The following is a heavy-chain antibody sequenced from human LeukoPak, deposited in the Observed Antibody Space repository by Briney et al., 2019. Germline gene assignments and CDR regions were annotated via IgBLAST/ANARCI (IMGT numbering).Heavy chain of an antibody. CDR3: ARVFCSGGNCYHFDY. CDR1: GGSMSSSSYY. CDR2: IYTSGST. Sequence: SQTLSLTCTVSGGSMSSSSYYWSWMRQPAGKGLEWIGRIYTSGSTTYNPSLKSRVNISLDTSRNQFSLKLSSVTAADTAVYYCARVFCSGGNCYHFDYWGQGTLVTVSS. V-gene: IGHV4-61*02. J-gene: IGHJ4*02. D-gene: IGHD2-15*01.